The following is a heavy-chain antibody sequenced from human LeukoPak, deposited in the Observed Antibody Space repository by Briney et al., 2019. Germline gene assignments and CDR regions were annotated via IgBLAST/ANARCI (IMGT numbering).Heavy chain of an antibody. J-gene: IGHJ6*02. V-gene: IGHV3-30*18. Sequence: PGRSLRLSCAASGFTFSSYGMHWVRQAPGKGLEGVAVISYDGSNKYYADSVKGRFTISRDNSKNTLYLQMNSLRAEDTAVYYCAKSPGPYYYYGMDVWGQGTTVTVSS. CDR1: GFTFSSYG. D-gene: IGHD3-10*01. CDR2: ISYDGSNK. CDR3: AKSPGPYYYYGMDV.